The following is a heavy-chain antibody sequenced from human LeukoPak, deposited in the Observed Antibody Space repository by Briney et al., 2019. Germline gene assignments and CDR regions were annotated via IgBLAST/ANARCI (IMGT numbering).Heavy chain of an antibody. Sequence: PGGSLRLSCAASGLTFSSYSMNWVRQAPGKGLEWVSSISSSSSYIYYADSVKGRFTISRDNAKNTLYLQMNSLRAEDTAVYYCARDQVAAAGTPIDYWGQGTLVTVSS. CDR3: ARDQVAAAGTPIDY. CDR1: GLTFSSYS. J-gene: IGHJ4*02. CDR2: ISSSSSYI. V-gene: IGHV3-21*01. D-gene: IGHD6-13*01.